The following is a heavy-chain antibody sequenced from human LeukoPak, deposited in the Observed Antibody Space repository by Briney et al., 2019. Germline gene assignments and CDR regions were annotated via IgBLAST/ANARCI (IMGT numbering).Heavy chain of an antibody. V-gene: IGHV3-9*01. CDR3: AKDIEVQWLASSFDY. J-gene: IGHJ4*02. CDR1: GFTFDDYA. CDR2: ISWNGGTI. Sequence: GGSLRLSCAASGFTFDDYAMHWVRQAPGKGLEWVSGISWNGGTIGYADSVKGRFTISRDNAKNSLYLQMNSLRAEDTALYYCAKDIEVQWLASSFDYWGQGTLVTVSS. D-gene: IGHD6-19*01.